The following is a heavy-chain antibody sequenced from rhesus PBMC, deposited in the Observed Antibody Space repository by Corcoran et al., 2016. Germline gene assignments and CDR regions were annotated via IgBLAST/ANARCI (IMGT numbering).Heavy chain of an antibody. V-gene: IGHV4-147*01. CDR3: ARDAISLDV. J-gene: IGHJ5-2*02. Sequence: QVQLQESGPGLVKPSEILPLTCAVSGVSLYGNYWTWCRQSPGKGMEWIGYIFGNSETTRSNPSPRGRITISKDTSQNQFSLVLTSVTAADTAVYYCARDAISLDVWGRGVLVTVSS. CDR1: GVSLYGNY. CDR2: IFGNSETT.